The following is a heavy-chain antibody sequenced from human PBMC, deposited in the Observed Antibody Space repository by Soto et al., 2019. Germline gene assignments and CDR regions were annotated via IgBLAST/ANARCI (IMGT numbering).Heavy chain of an antibody. V-gene: IGHV1-3*05. CDR3: ARSIVLVTALDY. Sequence: QVQLVQSGAEEKKPGASVKVSCKASGYTFTSYAMHWVRQAPGQRLEWMGWINAGNGNTKYSQKFQGRVTITRDTAASKAYMELSSMRSEDTAVYYCARSIVLVTALDYWGQGTLVTVSS. CDR1: GYTFTSYA. D-gene: IGHD2-21*02. CDR2: INAGNGNT. J-gene: IGHJ4*02.